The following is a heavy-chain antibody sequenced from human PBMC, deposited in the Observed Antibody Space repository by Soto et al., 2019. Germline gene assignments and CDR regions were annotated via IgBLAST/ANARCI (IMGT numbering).Heavy chain of an antibody. CDR1: GGSISSSNW. D-gene: IGHD3-22*01. CDR2: IYHSGST. CDR3: ARSSSYDGSGYHPHYGMDV. Sequence: SEILSLTCAVSGGSISSSNWWSWVRQPPGKWLEWIGEIYHSGSTNYNPSLKSRVTISVDKSKNQFSLKLSSVTAADTAVYYCARSSSYDGSGYHPHYGMDVRGQGTTVTVSS. J-gene: IGHJ6*02. V-gene: IGHV4-4*02.